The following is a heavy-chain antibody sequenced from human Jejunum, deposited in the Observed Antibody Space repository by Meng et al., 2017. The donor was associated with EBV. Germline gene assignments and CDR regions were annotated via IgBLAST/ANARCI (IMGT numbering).Heavy chain of an antibody. V-gene: IGHV3-23*04. J-gene: IGHJ5*02. CDR3: AKLTRA. CDR1: GFTYSSCA. CDR2: MGGSGGAT. Sequence: GQLVASGGVLVQPVVSRRRSCAASGFTYSSCALSWGRHASGKGLEWVSSMGGSGGATYYADSVKGRFTISRDNSKSTLYLKMNSLRAEDTAVYDWAKLTRAWGQGTLVTVSS. D-gene: IGHD1/OR15-1a*01.